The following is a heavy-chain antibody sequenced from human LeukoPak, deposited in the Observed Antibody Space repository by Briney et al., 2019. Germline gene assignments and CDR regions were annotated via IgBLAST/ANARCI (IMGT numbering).Heavy chain of an antibody. D-gene: IGHD3-10*02. CDR2: MNPNSGNT. CDR1: GYTFSSYD. CDR3: ARSRFGELDYGMDV. Sequence: GASVKVSCKASGYTFSSYDINWVRQATGQGLEWMGWMNPNSGNTGYAQKFQGRVTMTRNTSISTAYMEVSSLRSEDTAVYYCARSRFGELDYGMDVWGQGTTVTVSS. V-gene: IGHV1-8*01. J-gene: IGHJ6*02.